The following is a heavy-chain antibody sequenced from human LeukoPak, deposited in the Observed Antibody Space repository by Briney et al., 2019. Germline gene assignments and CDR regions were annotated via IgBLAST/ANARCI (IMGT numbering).Heavy chain of an antibody. CDR2: IIPIFGTA. J-gene: IGHJ5*02. Sequence: SVKVSCKASGYTFTGYYMHWVRQAPGQGLEWMGGIIPIFGTANYAQKFQGRVTITADESTSTAYMELSSLRSEDTAVYYCARDEALNWFDPWGQGTLVTVSS. CDR1: GYTFTGYY. V-gene: IGHV1-69*13. CDR3: ARDEALNWFDP.